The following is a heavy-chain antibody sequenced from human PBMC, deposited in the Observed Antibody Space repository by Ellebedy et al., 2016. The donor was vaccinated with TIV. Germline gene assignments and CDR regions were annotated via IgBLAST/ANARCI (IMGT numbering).Heavy chain of an antibody. Sequence: GESLKISCAASGFTFSSYGMHWVRQAPGKGLEWVAVIWYDGSNKYYADSVKGRFTISRDNSKNTLYLQMNSLRAEDTAVYYCAREGALSYYYYGMDVWGQGTTVTVSS. CDR3: AREGALSYYYYGMDV. V-gene: IGHV3-33*01. J-gene: IGHJ6*02. CDR2: IWYDGSNK. CDR1: GFTFSSYG.